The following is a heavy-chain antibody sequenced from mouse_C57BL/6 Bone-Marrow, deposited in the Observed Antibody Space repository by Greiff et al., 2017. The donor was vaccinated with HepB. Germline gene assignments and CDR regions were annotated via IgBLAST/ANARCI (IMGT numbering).Heavy chain of an antibody. CDR3: AREAYYDYDEGEFYYAMDY. CDR2: ISYDGSN. D-gene: IGHD2-4*01. Sequence: DVKLQESGPGLVKPSQSLSLTCSVTGYSITSGYYWNWIRQFPGNKLEWMGYISYDGSNNYNPSLKNRISITRDTSKNQFFLKLNSVTTEDTATYYWAREAYYDYDEGEFYYAMDYWGQGTSVTVSS. V-gene: IGHV3-6*01. J-gene: IGHJ4*01. CDR1: GYSITSGYY.